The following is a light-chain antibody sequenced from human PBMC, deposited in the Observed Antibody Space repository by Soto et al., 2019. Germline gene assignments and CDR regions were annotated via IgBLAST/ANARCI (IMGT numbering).Light chain of an antibody. CDR3: QQRSNWPRT. CDR2: DAS. CDR1: QSISSY. Sequence: ILLTQSPATLSLSPGDGATLSCRASQSISSYLAWYQQKPGQAPRLLIYDASNRATGIPARFSGSGSGTDFTLTISSLEPGDFAVYYCQQRSNWPRTFGQGTKVDIK. V-gene: IGKV3-11*01. J-gene: IGKJ1*01.